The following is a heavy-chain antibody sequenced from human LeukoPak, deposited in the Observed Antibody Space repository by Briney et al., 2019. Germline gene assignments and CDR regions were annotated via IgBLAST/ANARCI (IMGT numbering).Heavy chain of an antibody. Sequence: GASVKVSCKASGYTFTSYDINWVRQATGQGLEWMGWMNPNSGNTGYAQKFQGRVTMTRNTSISTAYMELSSLRSEDTAVYYCAKAIRDFDWLFPGVVDVWGKGTTVTVSS. CDR2: MNPNSGNT. CDR1: GYTFTSYD. D-gene: IGHD3-9*01. V-gene: IGHV1-8*01. CDR3: AKAIRDFDWLFPGVVDV. J-gene: IGHJ6*04.